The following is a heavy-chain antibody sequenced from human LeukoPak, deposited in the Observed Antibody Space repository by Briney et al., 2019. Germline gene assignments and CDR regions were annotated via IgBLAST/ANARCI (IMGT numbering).Heavy chain of an antibody. CDR1: RFTFSTYA. CDR2: ISGSGEST. CDR3: AKDLSGSYDY. V-gene: IGHV3-23*01. J-gene: IGHJ4*02. D-gene: IGHD1-26*01. Sequence: GGSLRLSCAASRFTFSTYAMTWVRQAPGKGLEWVSAISGSGESTYYADSVKGRFTISRDNSKNTLYLQMNSLRAEDTAVYYCAKDLSGSYDYWGQGTLVTVSS.